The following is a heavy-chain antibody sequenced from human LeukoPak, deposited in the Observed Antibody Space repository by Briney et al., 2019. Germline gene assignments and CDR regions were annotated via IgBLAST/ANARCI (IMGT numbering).Heavy chain of an antibody. CDR1: GFTFSSYS. CDR2: ISYDGSYK. D-gene: IGHD3-3*01. J-gene: IGHJ6*03. V-gene: IGHV3-30*03. CDR3: ARGQRAHVEWSNYMDV. Sequence: GGSLRLSCAASGFTFSSYSMNWVRQAPGKGLEWVAVISYDGSYKSHPDSVKGRFTISRDNSKNTLYLQMNSLRAEDTAMYYCARGQRAHVEWSNYMDVWGKGTTVTVSS.